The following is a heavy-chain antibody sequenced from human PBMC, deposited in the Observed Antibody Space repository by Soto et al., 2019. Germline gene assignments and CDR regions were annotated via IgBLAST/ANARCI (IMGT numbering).Heavy chain of an antibody. D-gene: IGHD3-3*01. CDR1: GGSISSYY. CDR3: ARVTPDDFWSGYSFDQ. V-gene: IGHV4-59*01. Sequence: SETLSLTCTVSGGSISSYYWSWIRQPPGKGLEWIGYIYYSGSTNYNPSLKSRVTISVDTSKNQFSLKLSSVTAADTAVYYCARVTPDDFWSGYSFDQWGKGTMVTVYS. J-gene: IGHJ4*02. CDR2: IYYSGST.